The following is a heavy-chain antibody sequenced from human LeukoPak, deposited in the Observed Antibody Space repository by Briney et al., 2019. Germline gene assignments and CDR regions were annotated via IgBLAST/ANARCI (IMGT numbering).Heavy chain of an antibody. D-gene: IGHD5-24*01. Sequence: HPGGSLRLSCAASGFTFSSYWIHSVCQAPGKGLLCISYITYDGSGTTYADSVKGRFTISRDNAKNTVYLQMNSLRAEDTAIYYCARGSDGWSIDYWGQGTLVTVSS. CDR1: GFTFSSYW. J-gene: IGHJ4*02. CDR3: ARGSDGWSIDY. V-gene: IGHV3-74*01. CDR2: ITYDGSGT.